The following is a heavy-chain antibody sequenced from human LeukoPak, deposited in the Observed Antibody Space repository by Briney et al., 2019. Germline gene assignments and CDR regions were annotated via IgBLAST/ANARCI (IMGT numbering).Heavy chain of an antibody. CDR2: ISYDGSNK. D-gene: IGHD5-24*01. CDR3: ARNPRWLQSPEYFQH. CDR1: GFTFSSYA. J-gene: IGHJ1*01. Sequence: GGSLRLSCAASGFTFSSYAMHWVRQAPGEGLEWVAVISYDGSNKYYADSVKGRFTISRDNSKNTLYLQLNSLRAEDTAVYYCARNPRWLQSPEYFQHWGQGTLVTVSS. V-gene: IGHV3-30*01.